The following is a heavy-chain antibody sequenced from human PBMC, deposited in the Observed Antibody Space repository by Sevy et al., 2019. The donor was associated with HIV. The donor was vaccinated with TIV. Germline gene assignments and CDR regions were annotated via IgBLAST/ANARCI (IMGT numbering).Heavy chain of an antibody. Sequence: SETLSLTCAVYGGSFSGYYWSWIRQPPGKGLEWIGQINHSGSTNYNPSLKSRVTISVDTSKNQFSLKLSSVTAADTAVYYCARGRGYSYGYYYYYMDVWGKGTTVTVSS. V-gene: IGHV4-34*01. CDR1: GGSFSGYY. D-gene: IGHD5-18*01. J-gene: IGHJ6*03. CDR2: INHSGST. CDR3: ARGRGYSYGYYYYYMDV.